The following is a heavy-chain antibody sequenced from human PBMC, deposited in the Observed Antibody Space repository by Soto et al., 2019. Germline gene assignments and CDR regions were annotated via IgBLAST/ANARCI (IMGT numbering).Heavy chain of an antibody. CDR2: ISYDGSDK. D-gene: IGHD1-26*01. V-gene: IGHV3-30*18. J-gene: IGHJ6*02. CDR3: AKDLVGATYYYYGMDV. CDR1: GFTFSSYG. Sequence: GRSLRLSCAASGFTFSSYGMHWVRQTPGKGLEWVAVISYDGSDKYYADSVKGRFTISRDNSKNTLYLQMNSLRAEDTAVYYCAKDLVGATYYYYGMDVWGQGTTVTVSS.